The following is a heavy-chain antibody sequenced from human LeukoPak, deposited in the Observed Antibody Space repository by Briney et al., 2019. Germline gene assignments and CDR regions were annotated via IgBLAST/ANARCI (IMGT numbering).Heavy chain of an antibody. J-gene: IGHJ6*02. V-gene: IGHV3-48*01. CDR2: ISSSRSII. Sequence: GGSLRLSCAASGFTFRSYSINWVRQAPGKGLEWVAYISSSRSIIYYADSVKGRFTISRDNVKKTVDLQMNSLRAEDTAVYYCARDRHNWNLNHYYGMDVWGQGTTVIVSS. D-gene: IGHD1-20*01. CDR3: ARDRHNWNLNHYYGMDV. CDR1: GFTFRSYS.